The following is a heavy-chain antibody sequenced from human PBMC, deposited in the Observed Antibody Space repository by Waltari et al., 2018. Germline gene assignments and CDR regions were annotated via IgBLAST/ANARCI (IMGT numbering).Heavy chain of an antibody. CDR1: GGSISSYY. D-gene: IGHD3-9*01. V-gene: IGHV4-59*01. Sequence: QVQLQESGPGLVKPSETLSLTCTVSGGSISSYYWSWIRQPPGKGLEWIGYIYYVGGTNYNPALKSRVTISVDTSKNQFSLKLSSVTAADTAVYDCARWMGYYDILTGYYGRFDYWGQGTLVTVSS. CDR2: IYYVGGT. J-gene: IGHJ4*02. CDR3: ARWMGYYDILTGYYGRFDY.